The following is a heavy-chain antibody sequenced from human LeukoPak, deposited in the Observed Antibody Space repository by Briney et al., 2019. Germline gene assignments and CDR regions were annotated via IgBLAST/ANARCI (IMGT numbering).Heavy chain of an antibody. CDR2: MNPNSGST. J-gene: IGHJ4*02. Sequence: ASVKVSCKASGYTFTSYDINWVRQATGQGLEWMGWMNPNSGSTGHAQKFQGGVTITRSTSISTAYMELSGLRSEDTAVYYCARGRSTGYPYYFEYWGQGTLVTVSS. CDR3: ARGRSTGYPYYFEY. V-gene: IGHV1-8*03. CDR1: GYTFTSYD. D-gene: IGHD5-12*01.